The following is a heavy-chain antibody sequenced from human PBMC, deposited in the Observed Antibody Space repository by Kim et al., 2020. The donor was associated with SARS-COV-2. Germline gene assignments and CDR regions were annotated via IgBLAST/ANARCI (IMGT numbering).Heavy chain of an antibody. Sequence: FQGRVTMTRDTSTSTVYMGLSSLRSEDTAVYYCARLDYGDYARGGAFDIWGQGTMVTVSS. V-gene: IGHV1-46*01. J-gene: IGHJ3*02. CDR3: ARLDYGDYARGGAFDI. D-gene: IGHD4-17*01.